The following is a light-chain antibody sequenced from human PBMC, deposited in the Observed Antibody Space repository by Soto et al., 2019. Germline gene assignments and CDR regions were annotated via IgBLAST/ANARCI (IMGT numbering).Light chain of an antibody. CDR3: QQYGSSGT. Sequence: EILLTQSPATLSLSPGERATLSCRASQSVSSYLAWYQQKPGQAPRLLIYGASSRATGLPDRFSGSGSGTDFTLTISRLEPEDFAVYYCQQYGSSGTFGQGTKVE. V-gene: IGKV3-20*01. CDR2: GAS. J-gene: IGKJ1*01. CDR1: QSVSSY.